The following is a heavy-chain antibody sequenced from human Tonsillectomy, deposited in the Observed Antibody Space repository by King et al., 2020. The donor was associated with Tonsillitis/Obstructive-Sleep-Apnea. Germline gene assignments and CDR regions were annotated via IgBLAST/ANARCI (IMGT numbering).Heavy chain of an antibody. D-gene: IGHD1-26*01. V-gene: IGHV3-43*02. J-gene: IGHJ1*01. CDR3: GNAKVGGISATFFD. Sequence: VQLVESGGSVVQPGGSLRLSCAASGFTFDDYAMHWVRQAPGKGLEWVSLISEDGSSTYYADSVKGRFTISRDKSKNSLYLQMNSLRTEDTALYYCGNAKVGGISATFFDWGQGSLVTVSS. CDR1: GFTFDDYA. CDR2: ISEDGSST.